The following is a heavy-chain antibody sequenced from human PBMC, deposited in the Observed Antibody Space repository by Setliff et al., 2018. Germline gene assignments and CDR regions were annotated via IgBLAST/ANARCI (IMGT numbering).Heavy chain of an antibody. D-gene: IGHD5-18*01. Sequence: SVKVSCKVSGGAFTSHGVSWVRQAPGQGLEWMGGIIPLSDITSYAQTLQGRVTITADKSTNTVYMELSSLRSEDTAVYYCARAPLESGYNYGQGHYFDYWGQGTLVTVSS. V-gene: IGHV1-69*10. J-gene: IGHJ4*02. CDR3: ARAPLESGYNYGQGHYFDY. CDR1: GGAFTSHG. CDR2: IIPLSDIT.